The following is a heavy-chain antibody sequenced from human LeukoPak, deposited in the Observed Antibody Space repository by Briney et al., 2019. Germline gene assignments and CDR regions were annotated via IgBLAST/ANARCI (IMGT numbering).Heavy chain of an antibody. CDR1: GGSFSGYY. V-gene: IGHV4-34*01. CDR3: ARSVGGTSSENREHGRTWFDP. CDR2: INHSGST. J-gene: IGHJ5*02. D-gene: IGHD1-26*01. Sequence: SETLSLTCAVYGGSFSGYYWSWIRQPPGKGLEWIGEINHSGSTNYNPSLKSRVTISVDTSKNQFSLKLSSVTAADTAVYYCARSVGGTSSENREHGRTWFDPWGQGTLVTVSS.